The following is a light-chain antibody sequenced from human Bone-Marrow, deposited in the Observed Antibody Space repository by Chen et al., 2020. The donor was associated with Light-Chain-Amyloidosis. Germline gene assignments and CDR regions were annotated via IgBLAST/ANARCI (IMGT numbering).Light chain of an antibody. CDR1: SSNIGSNT. Sequence: QSALIQPPSVSGTPGQRVSISCSGSSSNIGSNTLNWYQQLPGSAPKVLIYSADLRPSGVPDRFSGSKSGTSASLAISGLQSEDEADYYCSSWDDRLDGWVFGGGTKLAVL. CDR3: SSWDDRLDGWV. V-gene: IGLV1-44*01. J-gene: IGLJ3*02. CDR2: SAD.